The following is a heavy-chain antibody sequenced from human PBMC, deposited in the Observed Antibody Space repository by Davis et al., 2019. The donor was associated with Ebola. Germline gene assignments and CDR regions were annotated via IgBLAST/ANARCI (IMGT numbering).Heavy chain of an antibody. CDR3: ARSGGGGWDVTMDSFDY. Sequence: ASVKVSCKASGYTFTSYGISWVRQAPGQGLEWMGWISAYNGNTNYAQKLQGRVTMTTDTSTSTAYMELSSLRSEDTAVYYCARSGGGGWDVTMDSFDYWGQGTLVTVSS. J-gene: IGHJ4*02. V-gene: IGHV1-18*01. D-gene: IGHD3-10*01. CDR2: ISAYNGNT. CDR1: GYTFTSYG.